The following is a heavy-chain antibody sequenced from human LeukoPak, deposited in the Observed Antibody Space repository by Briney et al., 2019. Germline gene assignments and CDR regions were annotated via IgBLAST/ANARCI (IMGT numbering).Heavy chain of an antibody. V-gene: IGHV6-1*01. Sequence: PSQTLSLTCAISGDSVSSNSAAWNWIRQSPSRGLEWLGRTYHRSKWYNDYAVSVKSRITINPDTSKNQFSLKLSSVTAADTAVYYCARQRVARAGPRGSYGYWGQGTLVTVSS. CDR1: GDSVSSNSAA. CDR3: ARQRVARAGPRGSYGY. J-gene: IGHJ4*02. D-gene: IGHD1-26*01. CDR2: TYHRSKWYN.